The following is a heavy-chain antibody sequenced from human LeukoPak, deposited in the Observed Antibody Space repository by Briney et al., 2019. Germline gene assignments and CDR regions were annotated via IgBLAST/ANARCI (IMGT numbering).Heavy chain of an antibody. D-gene: IGHD2-2*01. CDR1: GYSFTSYW. CDR2: IDPGDSDT. CDR3: ARQSPYCSSTSCYFDY. J-gene: IGHJ4*01. V-gene: IGHV5-51*01. Sequence: GESLKISCKGSGYSFTSYWIGWVRQMPGKGLEWMGIIDPGDSDTRYSPSFQGQVTISADKSTSTAYLQWSSLKASDTAMYYCARQSPYCSSTSCYFDYWGHGTLVTVSS.